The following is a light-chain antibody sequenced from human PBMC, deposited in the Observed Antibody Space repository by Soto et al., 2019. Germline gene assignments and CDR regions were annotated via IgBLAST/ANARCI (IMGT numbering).Light chain of an antibody. J-gene: IGLJ3*02. V-gene: IGLV2-14*01. CDR2: EVS. Sequence: QSVLTQPASVSGSPGQSITISCTGTSSDVGGYNYVSWYQQHPGKAPKLMIYEVSNRPSGVSNRFSGSKFGNTASLTIPGLQAEDEADYYCNSYTNNGTQVFGGGTKLTVL. CDR1: SSDVGGYNY. CDR3: NSYTNNGTQV.